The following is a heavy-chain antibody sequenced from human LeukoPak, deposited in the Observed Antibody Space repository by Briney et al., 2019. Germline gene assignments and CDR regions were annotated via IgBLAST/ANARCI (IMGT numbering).Heavy chain of an antibody. D-gene: IGHD2/OR15-2a*01. CDR3: ARDVRGPHDF. Sequence: GGSLRLSCAASGFTLSNSWMHWVRQAPGKGLVWVSHVDPDGNTDYADSVKGRFTISRDNAKNTLYLEMNSLRVEDTAVYRCARDVRGPHDFWGQGTLVTVSS. CDR2: VDPDGNT. CDR1: GFTLSNSW. V-gene: IGHV3-74*01. J-gene: IGHJ4*02.